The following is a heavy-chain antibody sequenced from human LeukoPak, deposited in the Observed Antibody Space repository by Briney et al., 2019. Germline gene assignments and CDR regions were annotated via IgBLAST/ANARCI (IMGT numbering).Heavy chain of an antibody. D-gene: IGHD3-3*01. Sequence: ASVKVSCKASGYTFTSYGISWVRRAPGQGLEWMGWISAYNGNTNYAQKLQGRVTMTTDTSTSTAYMELRSLRSDDTAVYYCARHAYDFWSGYYVYWGQGTLVTVSS. CDR1: GYTFTSYG. V-gene: IGHV1-18*01. CDR2: ISAYNGNT. CDR3: ARHAYDFWSGYYVY. J-gene: IGHJ4*02.